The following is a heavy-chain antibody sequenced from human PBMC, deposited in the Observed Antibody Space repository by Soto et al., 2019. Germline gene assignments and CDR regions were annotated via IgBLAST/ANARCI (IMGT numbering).Heavy chain of an antibody. CDR3: ARGTAGYAPAX. Sequence: PSEALCPTSAVYGGSFSGYYWSWIRQPPGKGLEWIWEINDSGSTNYNPSLTSRVTILVDTSKNQFSLKMSSVTAADTAVYCCARGTAGYAPAXWGQGTLVTVSX. D-gene: IGHD5-12*01. CDR1: GGSFSGYY. J-gene: IGHJ4*02. CDR2: INDSGST. V-gene: IGHV4-34*01.